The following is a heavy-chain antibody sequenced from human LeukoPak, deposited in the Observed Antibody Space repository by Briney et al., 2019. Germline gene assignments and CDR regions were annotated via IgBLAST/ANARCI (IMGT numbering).Heavy chain of an antibody. Sequence: ASETLSLTCAVYGGSFSGYYWSWIRQPPGKGLEWIGYIYYSGSTNYNPSLKSRVTISVDTSKNQFSLKLSSVTAADTAVYYCARLIGYCSSTSCSPPIDAFDIWGQGTMVTVSS. CDR3: ARLIGYCSSTSCSPPIDAFDI. V-gene: IGHV4-59*08. J-gene: IGHJ3*02. D-gene: IGHD2-2*01. CDR1: GGSFSGYY. CDR2: IYYSGST.